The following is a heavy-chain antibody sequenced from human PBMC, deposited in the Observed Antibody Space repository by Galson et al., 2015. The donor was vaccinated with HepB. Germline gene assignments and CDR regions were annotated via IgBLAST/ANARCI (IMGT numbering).Heavy chain of an antibody. CDR1: SGAFTLYS. V-gene: IGHV4-34*01. J-gene: IGHJ5*02. CDR3: ARVAPLLQGRRPLNWFDP. Sequence: ETLSLTCAVSSGAFTLYSWTWIRQPPGKGLEWIAEIDHSGSTNYNPSLKSRVTISVDTSRKQFSLRVTSVTAADTAVYYCARVAPLLQGRRPLNWFDPWGQGTLVSVSS. D-gene: IGHD2/OR15-2a*01. CDR2: IDHSGST.